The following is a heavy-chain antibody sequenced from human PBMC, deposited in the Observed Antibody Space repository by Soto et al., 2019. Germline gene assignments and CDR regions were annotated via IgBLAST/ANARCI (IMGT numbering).Heavy chain of an antibody. J-gene: IGHJ4*02. D-gene: IGHD6-6*01. CDR2: IGSSGSTI. CDR1: GFTFSSFE. Sequence: LRLSCAASGFTFSSFEMNWVRQAPGKGLEWVSKIGSSGSTIWYADSVKGRFTISRDNAKNSLYLQMNSLRGEDTAVYYCARATYSSSYYFDSWGQGTLVTVSS. V-gene: IGHV3-48*03. CDR3: ARATYSSSYYFDS.